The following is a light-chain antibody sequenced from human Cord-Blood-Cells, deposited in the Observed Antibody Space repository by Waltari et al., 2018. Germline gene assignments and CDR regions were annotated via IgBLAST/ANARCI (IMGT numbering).Light chain of an antibody. Sequence: SYELTQPSSVSLSPGQTARITCSGDVLAKKYARWFQQKPGQAPVLVIYKDSERPSGIPGRFSGSSSGTTVTLTISGAQVEDEADYYCYSAADNNWVFGGGTKLTVL. CDR1: VLAKKY. CDR3: YSAADNNWV. V-gene: IGLV3-27*01. CDR2: KDS. J-gene: IGLJ3*02.